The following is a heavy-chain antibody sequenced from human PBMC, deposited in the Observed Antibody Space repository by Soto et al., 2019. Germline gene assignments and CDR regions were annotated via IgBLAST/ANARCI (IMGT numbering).Heavy chain of an antibody. CDR3: ARDVAPWIQSLVFDY. CDR2: ISSSSSYI. CDR1: GFTFSSYS. V-gene: IGHV3-21*01. D-gene: IGHD5-18*01. Sequence: AGGSLRLSCAASGFTFSSYSMNWVRQAPGKGLEWVSSISSSSSYIYYADSVKGRFTISRDNAKNSLYLQMNSLRAEDTAVYYCARDVAPWIQSLVFDYWGQGTPVTVSS. J-gene: IGHJ4*02.